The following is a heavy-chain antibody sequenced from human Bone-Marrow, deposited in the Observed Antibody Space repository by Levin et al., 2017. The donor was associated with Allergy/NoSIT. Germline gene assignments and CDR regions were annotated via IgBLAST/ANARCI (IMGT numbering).Heavy chain of an antibody. V-gene: IGHV4-61*09. CDR3: ARALFGNDYGDYYRFDS. CDR1: DDSITTNNNF. D-gene: IGHD4-17*01. CDR2: INSRGMT. Sequence: PSETLSLTCTVSDDSITTNNNFWTWIRQPAGKGLEWIGHINSRGMTAYNPALISRVTLSLATSQNEFSLSLTSVTAADTAVYFCARALFGNDYGDYYRFDSWGRGALVTVSP. J-gene: IGHJ4*02.